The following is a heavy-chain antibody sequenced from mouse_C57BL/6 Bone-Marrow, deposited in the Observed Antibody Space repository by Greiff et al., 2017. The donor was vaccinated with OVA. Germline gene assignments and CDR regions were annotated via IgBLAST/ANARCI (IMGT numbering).Heavy chain of an antibody. J-gene: IGHJ3*01. CDR1: GFTFSSYG. Sequence: EVMLVESGGDLVKPGGSLKLSCAASGFTFSSYGMSWVRQTPDKRLEWVETISRGGSYTYYPDSVKGRFTISRDNAKNTLYLQMSSLKSEDTAMYYCARLNGYYLAYWGQGTLVTVSA. V-gene: IGHV5-6*01. CDR3: ARLNGYYLAY. D-gene: IGHD2-3*01. CDR2: ISRGGSYT.